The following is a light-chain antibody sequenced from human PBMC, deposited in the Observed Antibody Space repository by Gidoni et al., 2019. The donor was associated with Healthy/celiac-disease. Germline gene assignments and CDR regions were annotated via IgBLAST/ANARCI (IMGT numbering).Light chain of an antibody. J-gene: IGKJ4*01. CDR1: QSISSW. V-gene: IGKV1-5*03. Sequence: DIQMTQSPSTLSASVGDRVTITGRASQSISSWLAWYQQKPGKAPKLLIYKAASLESGVPSRFSGSGSGTEFTLTISSQQPDDFATYYCQQYNSYSLTVGGGTKVEIK. CDR2: KAA. CDR3: QQYNSYSLT.